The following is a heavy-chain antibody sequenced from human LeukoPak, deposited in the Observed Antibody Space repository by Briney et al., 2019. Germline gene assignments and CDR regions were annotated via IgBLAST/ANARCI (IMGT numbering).Heavy chain of an antibody. CDR1: GGSFSGYY. CDR3: ARERVVVPAVSNWFDP. D-gene: IGHD2-2*01. V-gene: IGHV4-34*01. J-gene: IGHJ5*02. Sequence: SETLSLTCAVYGGSFSGYYWSWIRQPPGKGLEWIGEINHSGSTNYSPSLKSRVTISVDTSKNQFSLKLSSVTAADTAVYYCARERVVVPAVSNWFDPWGQGTLVTVSS. CDR2: INHSGST.